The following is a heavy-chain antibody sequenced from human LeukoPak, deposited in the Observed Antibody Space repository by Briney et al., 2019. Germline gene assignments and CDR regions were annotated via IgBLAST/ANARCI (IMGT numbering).Heavy chain of an antibody. CDR3: ARRNTAMVAGLDY. J-gene: IGHJ4*02. CDR2: MNPNSGNT. V-gene: IGHV1-8*01. CDR1: GYTFTTYD. Sequence: ASVKVSCKASGYTFTTYDINWVRQATGQGLEWMGWMNPNSGNTGFAQKFQGRVTMTRNTSISTAFMELSGLRSEDTAVYFCARRNTAMVAGLDYWGQGSLVTVSS. D-gene: IGHD5-18*01.